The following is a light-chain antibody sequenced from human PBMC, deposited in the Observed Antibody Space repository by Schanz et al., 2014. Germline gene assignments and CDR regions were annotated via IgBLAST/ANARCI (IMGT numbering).Light chain of an antibody. CDR2: VAS. CDR1: QGISSY. J-gene: IGKJ4*01. CDR3: QQSYSTTSLT. Sequence: IQLTQSPSSLSASVGDRVTITCRASQGISSYLAWYQQKPGKAPKLLIYVASSLQSGVPSRFSGSGSGTEFTLTISSLQPEDLATYYCQQSYSTTSLTFGGGTKVEIK. V-gene: IGKV1-9*01.